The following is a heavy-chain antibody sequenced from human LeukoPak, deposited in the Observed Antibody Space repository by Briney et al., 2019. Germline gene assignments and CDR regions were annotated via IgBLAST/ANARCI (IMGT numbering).Heavy chain of an antibody. V-gene: IGHV1-8*03. CDR2: MNPNSGNT. Sequence: ASVKVSCKASGYTFTSYDINWVRQATGQGLEWMGWMNPNSGNTGYAQKFQGRVTITADESTSTAYMELSSLRSEDTAVYYCARSHDYYGSGSYAIDYWGQGTLVTVSS. CDR3: ARSHDYYGSGSYAIDY. D-gene: IGHD3-10*01. J-gene: IGHJ4*02. CDR1: GYTFTSYD.